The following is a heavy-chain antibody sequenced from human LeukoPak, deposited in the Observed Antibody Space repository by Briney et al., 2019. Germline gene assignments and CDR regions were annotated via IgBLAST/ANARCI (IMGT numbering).Heavy chain of an antibody. D-gene: IGHD6-19*01. Sequence: GGSLRLSCAASGFPFRSFAMGWVRQSPGKGLEWISTINGGGNTTFYADSVKDRFTIFRDNSKNTLYLHMNSLRPDDTAIYYCTKELHVAVAVADYYYFYMDVWGRGTAVTVSS. J-gene: IGHJ6*03. CDR1: GFPFRSFA. CDR2: INGGGNTT. CDR3: TKELHVAVAVADYYYFYMDV. V-gene: IGHV3-23*01.